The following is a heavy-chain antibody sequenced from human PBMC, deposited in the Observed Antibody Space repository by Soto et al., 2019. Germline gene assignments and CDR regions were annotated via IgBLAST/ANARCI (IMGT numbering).Heavy chain of an antibody. Sequence: GGSLRLSCAASGFTFSNAWMNWVRQAPGKGLEWVGRIKSKTDGGTTDYAAPVKGRFTISRDDSKNTLYLQMNSLKTEDTAVYYCTTGVASLSFDILTGYPYYYYYVVWTSGAKGPRSPSP. V-gene: IGHV3-15*07. CDR3: TTGVASLSFDILTGYPYYYYYVVWTS. J-gene: IGHJ6*02. CDR2: IKSKTDGGTT. D-gene: IGHD3-9*01. CDR1: GFTFSNAW.